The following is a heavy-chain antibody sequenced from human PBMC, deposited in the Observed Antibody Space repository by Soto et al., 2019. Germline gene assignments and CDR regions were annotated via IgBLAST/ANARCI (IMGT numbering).Heavy chain of an antibody. CDR2: INHGGRT. J-gene: IGHJ4*02. CDR3: ARVTQWAIGIFGVPYYFDF. D-gene: IGHD3-3*01. Sequence: SETLSLTCAVYGVSFSGYYWSWSLQPPGKGLEWIGEINHGGRTQYNPSLKSRLTISVDTSKNQFSLRLRSVTAADTAVYYCARVTQWAIGIFGVPYYFDFWSQGTLVTVSS. CDR1: GVSFSGYY. V-gene: IGHV4-34*01.